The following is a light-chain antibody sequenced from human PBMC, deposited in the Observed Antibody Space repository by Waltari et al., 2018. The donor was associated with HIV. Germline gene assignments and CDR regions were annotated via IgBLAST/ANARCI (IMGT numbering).Light chain of an antibody. CDR2: AAS. V-gene: IGKV1-39*01. CDR1: QSISSY. Sequence: DIQMTQSPSSLSASVGDRVTIPCRASQSISSYLNWYQQKQGKAPNLLIYAASSLQSGVPSRFSGGGSGTDFTLTISSLQPEVFASYYCQHTYSTPLTFVGGTKVEIK. J-gene: IGKJ4*01. CDR3: QHTYSTPLT.